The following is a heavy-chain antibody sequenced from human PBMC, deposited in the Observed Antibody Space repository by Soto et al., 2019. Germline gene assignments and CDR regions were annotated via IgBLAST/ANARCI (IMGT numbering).Heavy chain of an antibody. V-gene: IGHV1-3*01. J-gene: IGHJ5*02. CDR1: GYTFTSYA. CDR3: ARGFSGGGADWFDP. D-gene: IGHD2-15*01. Sequence: QVQLVQSGAEVKKPGASVKVSCKASGYTFTSYAMHWVRQAPGQRLEWMGWINAGNGNTKYSQKFQGRVTITRDTXXSTAYMELSSLRSEDTAVYYCARGFSGGGADWFDPWGQGTLVTVSS. CDR2: INAGNGNT.